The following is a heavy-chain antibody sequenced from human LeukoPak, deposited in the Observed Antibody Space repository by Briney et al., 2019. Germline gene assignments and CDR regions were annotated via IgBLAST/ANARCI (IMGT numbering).Heavy chain of an antibody. CDR3: ASAIVVVVAATKVRDY. CDR1: GFTFSSYS. Sequence: GGPLRLSCAASGFTFSSYSMNWVRQAPGKGLEWVSSISSSSSYIYYADSVKGRFTISRDNAKNSLYLQMNSLRAEDTAVYYCASAIVVVVAATKVRDYWSQGTLVTVSS. D-gene: IGHD2-15*01. V-gene: IGHV3-21*01. J-gene: IGHJ4*02. CDR2: ISSSSSYI.